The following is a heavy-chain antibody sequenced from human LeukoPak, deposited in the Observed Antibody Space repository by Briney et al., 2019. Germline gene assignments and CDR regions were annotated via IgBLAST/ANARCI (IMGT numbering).Heavy chain of an antibody. V-gene: IGHV1-2*02. J-gene: IGHJ4*02. D-gene: IGHD2/OR15-2a*01. CDR1: GYTFTSYY. Sequence: ASVKVSCKASGYTFTSYYMHWVRQAPGQGLEWMGWINPNSGGTNYAQNFQGRVTMTRDTSISTAYMELSRLRSDDTAVYYCARSGNRRSIFDYWGQGTLVTVSS. CDR3: ARSGNRRSIFDY. CDR2: INPNSGGT.